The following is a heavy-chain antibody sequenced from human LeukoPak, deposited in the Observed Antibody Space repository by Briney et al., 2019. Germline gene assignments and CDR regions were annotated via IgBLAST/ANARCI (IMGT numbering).Heavy chain of an antibody. CDR1: GYTFTGYY. D-gene: IGHD3-3*01. J-gene: IGHJ4*02. Sequence: ASVKVSCKASGYTFTGYYMHWVRQAPGQGLEWMGFMNPNTGGTSYGQKFQARVTMTRDTSISTAYMELRGLRSDDTAVYYCASWSGYPTAFDYWGQGTLVTVSS. CDR3: ASWSGYPTAFDY. CDR2: MNPNTGGT. V-gene: IGHV1-2*02.